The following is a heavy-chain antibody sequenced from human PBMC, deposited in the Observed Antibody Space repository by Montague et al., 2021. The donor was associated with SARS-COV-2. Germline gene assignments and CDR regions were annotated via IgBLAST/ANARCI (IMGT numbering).Heavy chain of an antibody. D-gene: IGHD3-22*01. CDR3: AGQEYYYDSSGYGRMDWFDP. CDR2: IYDSGST. J-gene: IGHJ5*02. CDR1: GGSISSGGYY. Sequence: SETLSLTCTVSGGSISSGGYYWGWIRQPPGKGLEWIGSIYDSGSTYYNPSLKSRVTISVDTSKNQFSLKLSSVTAADTAVYYCAGQEYYYDSSGYGRMDWFDPWGQGTLVTVSS. V-gene: IGHV4-39*01.